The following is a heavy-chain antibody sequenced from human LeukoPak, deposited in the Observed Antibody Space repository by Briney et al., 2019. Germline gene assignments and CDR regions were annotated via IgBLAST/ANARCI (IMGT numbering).Heavy chain of an antibody. CDR2: IRYDGSNK. CDR1: GFTFNSYG. D-gene: IGHD1-26*01. J-gene: IGHJ4*02. CDR3: AKDDVLMGALNYFDY. Sequence: PVGSLRLSCAASGFTFNSYGMHWVRQAPGKGLEWVTFIRYDGSNKYYTESVKGRFTISRDNSKNTLYLQMNSLRVEDTAVYYCAKDDVLMGALNYFDYWGQGTLVTVFS. V-gene: IGHV3-30*02.